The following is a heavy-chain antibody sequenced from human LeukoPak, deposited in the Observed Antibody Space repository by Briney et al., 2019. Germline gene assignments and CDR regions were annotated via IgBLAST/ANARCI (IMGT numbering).Heavy chain of an antibody. D-gene: IGHD1-1*01. CDR2: IIPIFDTA. CDR1: GGTFSSYA. CDR3: ASSKGVLQRKSAPHYYYGMDV. J-gene: IGHJ6*04. Sequence: ASVKVSCKASGGTFSSYAISWVRQAPGQGLEWMGGIIPIFDTANYAQEFQGRVTITADESTSTAYMELSSLRSEDTAVYYCASSKGVLQRKSAPHYYYGMDVWGKGTTVTVSS. V-gene: IGHV1-69*13.